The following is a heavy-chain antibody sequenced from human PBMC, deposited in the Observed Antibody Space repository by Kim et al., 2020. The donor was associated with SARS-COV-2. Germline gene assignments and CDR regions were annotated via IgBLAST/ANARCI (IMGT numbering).Heavy chain of an antibody. CDR2: IKQDGSEK. V-gene: IGHV3-7*03. J-gene: IGHJ4*02. D-gene: IGHD3-3*01. Sequence: GGSLRLSCAASGFTFSSYWMSWVRQAPGKGLEWVANIKQDGSEKYYVDSVKGRFTISRDNAKNSLYLQMNSLRAEDTAVYYCARGPNMNDFWSGPTIDYWGQGTLVTVSS. CDR1: GFTFSSYW. CDR3: ARGPNMNDFWSGPTIDY.